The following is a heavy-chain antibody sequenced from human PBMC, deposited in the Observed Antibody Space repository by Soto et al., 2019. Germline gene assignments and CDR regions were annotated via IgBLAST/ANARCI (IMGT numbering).Heavy chain of an antibody. CDR2: ITADGGGT. V-gene: IGHV3-23*01. Sequence: VGSLRLSCTASGFTFSSYIMNWVRQAPGKGLEWISTITADGGGTFYADSVKGRFTISRDNSKNTLYLQMDNLRAEDTALYYCAKDRGGSGWPDFDCWGQRTQVTVSS. J-gene: IGHJ4*02. CDR3: AKDRGGSGWPDFDC. CDR1: GFTFSSYI. D-gene: IGHD6-19*01.